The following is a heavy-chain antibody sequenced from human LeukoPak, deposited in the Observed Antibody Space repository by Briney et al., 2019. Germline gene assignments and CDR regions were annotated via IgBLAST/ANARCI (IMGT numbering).Heavy chain of an antibody. CDR1: GFTFSSYA. CDR2: ISGSGGST. J-gene: IGHJ3*02. D-gene: IGHD6-19*01. CDR3: AKDEGYSSGWPDAFDI. V-gene: IGHV3-23*01. Sequence: GGSLRLSCAASGFTFSSYAMSWVRQAPGKGLGWVSAISGSGGSTYYADSVKGRFTISRDNSKNTLYLQMNSLRAEDTAVYYCAKDEGYSSGWPDAFDIWGQGTMVTVSS.